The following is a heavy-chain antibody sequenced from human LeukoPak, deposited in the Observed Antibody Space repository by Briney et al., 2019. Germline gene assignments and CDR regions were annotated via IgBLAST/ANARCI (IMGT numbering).Heavy chain of an antibody. CDR3: ARSRAFNSGEFEP. Sequence: SETLSLTCTVSGASVSSASYWTWIRQPPGKGVEWIAHIYNGVNTNYNPSLKSRVTISVDTSKNQFSLRLNSVTAADTAVYYCARSRAFNSGEFEPWGQGGLVTVCS. V-gene: IGHV4-61*01. D-gene: IGHD1-26*01. CDR1: GASVSSASY. J-gene: IGHJ5*02. CDR2: IYNGVNT.